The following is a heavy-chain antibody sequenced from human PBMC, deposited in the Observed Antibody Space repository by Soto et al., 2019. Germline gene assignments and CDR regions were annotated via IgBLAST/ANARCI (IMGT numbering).Heavy chain of an antibody. CDR3: ARDTGNYFDY. D-gene: IGHD3-10*01. V-gene: IGHV1-18*04. Sequence: QVQLIQSEAEVKKPGSSVKVSCKASGYTFTSYGISWVRQAPGQGLEWMGWISGYNGNTNYAQKLQGRVTMTTDTSTTTAYMEVRSLRSDDTAVYYCARDTGNYFDYWGQGTLVTVSS. CDR1: GYTFTSYG. J-gene: IGHJ4*02. CDR2: ISGYNGNT.